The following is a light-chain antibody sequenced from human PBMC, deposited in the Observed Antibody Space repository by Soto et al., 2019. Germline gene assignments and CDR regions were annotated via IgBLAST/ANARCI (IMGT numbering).Light chain of an antibody. CDR1: QSVSNY. CDR2: AAS. Sequence: DIQMTQSPSSLSASIGDRVTIXXRTSQSVSNYLKWYQQKSGEAPXLLFYAASTLQTWVPSRFSGIGSWTDFILTISSLRPENFATYNCQQSNRSPRTFGQGTKVDI. CDR3: QQSNRSPRT. J-gene: IGKJ1*01. V-gene: IGKV1-39*01.